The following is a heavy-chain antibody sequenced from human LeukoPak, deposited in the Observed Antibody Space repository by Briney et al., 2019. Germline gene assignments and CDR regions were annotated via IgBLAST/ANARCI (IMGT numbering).Heavy chain of an antibody. J-gene: IGHJ4*02. CDR3: ARGRGFLRAYYFDY. V-gene: IGHV4-34*01. Sequence: SETLSLTCAVYGGSFSGYYWSWIRQPPGKGLEWIGEINHSGSTNYNPSLKSRVTISVDTSKNQFSLKLSPVTAADTAVYYCARGRGFLRAYYFDYWGQGTLVTVSS. CDR2: INHSGST. D-gene: IGHD2/OR15-2a*01. CDR1: GGSFSGYY.